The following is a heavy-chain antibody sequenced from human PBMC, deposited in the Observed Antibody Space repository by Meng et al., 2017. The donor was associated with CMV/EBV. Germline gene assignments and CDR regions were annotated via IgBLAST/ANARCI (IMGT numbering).Heavy chain of an antibody. CDR1: GGSISSRSYY. J-gene: IGHJ3*02. Sequence: ESLKISCTVSGGSISSRSYYWGWIRQPPGKGLEWIGSIYYSGSTYYNPSLKSRVTISVDTSKNQFSLKLSSVTAADTAVYYCARLDVPPYYYDSSGRGAFDIWGQGTMVTVSS. CDR2: IYYSGST. D-gene: IGHD3-22*01. V-gene: IGHV4-39*07. CDR3: ARLDVPPYYYDSSGRGAFDI.